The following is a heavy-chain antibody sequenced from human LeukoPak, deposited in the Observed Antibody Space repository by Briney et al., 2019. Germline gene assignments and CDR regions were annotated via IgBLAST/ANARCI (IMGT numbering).Heavy chain of an antibody. Sequence: PGGSLRLSCAASGFNFGSYSMTWVRQAPGKGLEWVSSISGSGAMTYYADSVKGRFTISRDNAMDTLYLQMNSLGADDTAVYYCAKDRVDGSGSQFDSWGQGSLVIVSS. CDR2: ISGSGAMT. V-gene: IGHV3-23*01. D-gene: IGHD3-10*01. CDR3: AKDRVDGSGSQFDS. J-gene: IGHJ4*02. CDR1: GFNFGSYS.